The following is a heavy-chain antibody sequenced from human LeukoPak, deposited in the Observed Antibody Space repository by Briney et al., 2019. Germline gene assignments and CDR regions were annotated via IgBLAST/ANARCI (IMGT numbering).Heavy chain of an antibody. D-gene: IGHD3-22*01. CDR2: FDPEDGET. CDR3: ASYSRGRKATYYYDSSGYPLHAFDI. J-gene: IGHJ3*02. V-gene: IGHV1-24*01. Sequence: ASVKVSCKVSGYTLTELSMHWVRQAPGKGLEWMGGFDPEDGETIYAQKFQGRVTITEDTSTDTAYMELSSLRSEDTAVYYCASYSRGRKATYYYDSSGYPLHAFDIWGQATMVTVSS. CDR1: GYTLTELS.